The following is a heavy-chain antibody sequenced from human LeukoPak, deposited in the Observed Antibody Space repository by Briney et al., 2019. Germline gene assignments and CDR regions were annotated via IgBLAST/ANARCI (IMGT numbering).Heavy chain of an antibody. D-gene: IGHD1-26*01. CDR1: CGSISSGCYY. CDR3: ARGGGSYRGSAFDI. Sequence: SQTPSRTSSVSCGSISSGCYYWSWIRQPAGKGLGWIGRIYTSGRTNYNPSLKSRVTISIDTSKNQFSLKLGSVTAADTAVYYCARGGGSYRGSAFDIWSQGTMVTVSS. V-gene: IGHV4-61*02. CDR2: IYTSGRT. J-gene: IGHJ3*02.